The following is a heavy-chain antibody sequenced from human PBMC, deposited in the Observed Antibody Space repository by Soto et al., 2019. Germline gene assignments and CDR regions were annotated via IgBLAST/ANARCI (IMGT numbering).Heavy chain of an antibody. J-gene: IGHJ4*01. D-gene: IGHD3-3*01. V-gene: IGHV4-59*01. CDR2: IYFSGNT. Sequence: SETLSLTCTVSGGSISHFYWSWIRQPPGKGLEWIGYIYFSGNTNYNPSLKSRVTISLDTSKNQFSLSLSSVTAADTAVYYCARAAGDFWSGYSFDYWGHGTLVTVSS. CDR3: ARAAGDFWSGYSFDY. CDR1: GGSISHFY.